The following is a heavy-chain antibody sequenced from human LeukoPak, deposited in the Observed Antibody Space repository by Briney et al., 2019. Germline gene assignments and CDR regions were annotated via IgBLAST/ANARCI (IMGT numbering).Heavy chain of an antibody. CDR2: IAYDGSDE. CDR1: GFTFGSFG. CDR3: ARDVMAVAGTLGFDC. V-gene: IGHV3-30*04. J-gene: IGHJ4*02. Sequence: GGSLTLSCVAYGFTFGSFGMHWVRHAPGKGLDWVAVIAYDGSDENYADSVKGRFTISSSNFQNVLNLQMNSLGPEATAMYYCARDVMAVAGTLGFDCWGQGALVTVSS. D-gene: IGHD6-19*01.